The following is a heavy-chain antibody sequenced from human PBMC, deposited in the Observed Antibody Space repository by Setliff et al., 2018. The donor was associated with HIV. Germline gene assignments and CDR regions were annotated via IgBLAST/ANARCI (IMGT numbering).Heavy chain of an antibody. D-gene: IGHD6-13*01. J-gene: IGHJ6*03. V-gene: IGHV4-59*11. Sequence: SETLSLTCTVSGGSISGHYWSWIRQPPGKGLEWIAYIFYTGSTNYNPSLKSRVTISVDKSKNQFSLKLNSVTAADTAVYYCARTLAAAGPGYYYSYYMDVWGKGTTVTVSS. CDR3: ARTLAAAGPGYYYSYYMDV. CDR1: GGSISGHY. CDR2: IFYTGST.